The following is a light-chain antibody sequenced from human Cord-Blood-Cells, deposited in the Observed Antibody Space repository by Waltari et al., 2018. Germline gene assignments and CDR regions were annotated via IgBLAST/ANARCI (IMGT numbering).Light chain of an antibody. V-gene: IGKV4-1*01. J-gene: IGKJ2*01. CDR3: QQYYSTPYT. Sequence: IVMTQSPDSLAVSLGERATINCTSSTSVLYSSNNKNYLAWYQQKPGQPPNLLISWASTRESGVPDRFSGSGSGTDFTLTISSLQAEDVAVYYCQQYYSTPYTFGQGTKLEIK. CDR1: TSVLYSSNNKNY. CDR2: WAS.